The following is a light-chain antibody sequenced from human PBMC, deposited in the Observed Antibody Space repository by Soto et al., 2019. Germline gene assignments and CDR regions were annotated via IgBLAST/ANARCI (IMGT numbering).Light chain of an antibody. CDR2: DAS. CDR1: QSVRSY. CDR3: QQRSNWPIT. V-gene: IGKV3-11*01. Sequence: EIVLTQSPATLSLSPGETATLSCRASQSVRSYLAWYQQKLGQAPRLLIYDASNRATGIPARFSGSGSGTDFTLTISSLEPDDFAVYYCQQRSNWPITFGQGTRLEIK. J-gene: IGKJ5*01.